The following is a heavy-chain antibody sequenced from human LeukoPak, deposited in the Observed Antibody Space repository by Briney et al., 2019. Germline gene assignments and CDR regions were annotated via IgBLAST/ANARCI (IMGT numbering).Heavy chain of an antibody. V-gene: IGHV4-4*07. CDR3: ARDNNVLLWFGDFDP. Sequence: SETLSLTCTVSGGSISSYYWSWIRQPAGKGLEWIGRIYTSGSTNYNPSLKSRVTMSVETSKNQFSLKLSSVTAADTAVYYCARDNNVLLWFGDFDPWGQGTLVTVSS. J-gene: IGHJ5*02. CDR2: IYTSGST. CDR1: GGSISSYY. D-gene: IGHD3-10*01.